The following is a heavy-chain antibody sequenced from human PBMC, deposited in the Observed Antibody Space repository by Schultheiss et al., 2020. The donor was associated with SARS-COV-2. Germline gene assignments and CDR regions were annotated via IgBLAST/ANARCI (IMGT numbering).Heavy chain of an antibody. D-gene: IGHD3-9*01. Sequence: GESLKISCAASGLTFSSYWMSWVRQAPGKGLEWVSTIGGSGNTYYGDSVKGRFTISRDNAKNSLYLQMNSLRAEDTAVYYCARIAMTGNDAFDIWGQGTMVTVSS. CDR2: IGGSGNT. CDR1: GLTFSSYW. CDR3: ARIAMTGNDAFDI. V-gene: IGHV3-21*01. J-gene: IGHJ3*02.